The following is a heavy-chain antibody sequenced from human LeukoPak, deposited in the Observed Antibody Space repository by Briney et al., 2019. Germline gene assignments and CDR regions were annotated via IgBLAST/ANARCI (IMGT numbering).Heavy chain of an antibody. D-gene: IGHD6-19*01. J-gene: IGHJ4*02. Sequence: PGGSLRLSCAASRFTFSSYSMNWVRQAPGRGLEWVSSISSSSSYIYYADSVKGRFTISRDNAKNSLYLQMNSLRAEDTAVYYCARDKHSSGLIDYWGQGTLVTVSS. V-gene: IGHV3-21*01. CDR1: RFTFSSYS. CDR2: ISSSSSYI. CDR3: ARDKHSSGLIDY.